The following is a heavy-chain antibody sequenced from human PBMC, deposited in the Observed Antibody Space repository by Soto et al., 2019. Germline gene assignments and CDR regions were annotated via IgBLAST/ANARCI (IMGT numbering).Heavy chain of an antibody. V-gene: IGHV4-59*01. D-gene: IGHD2-15*01. CDR3: ARETTFGVVVAAKRGWFDP. CDR2: IYYSGST. J-gene: IGHJ5*02. Sequence: QVQLLESGPGLVKPSETLSLTCTVSGGSISSYYWSWIRQPPGKGLEWIGYIYYSGSTSYNPSLKSRVTISVDTSKNQFSLKVSSVTAADTAVYYCARETTFGVVVAAKRGWFDPWGQGTLVTVSS. CDR1: GGSISSYY.